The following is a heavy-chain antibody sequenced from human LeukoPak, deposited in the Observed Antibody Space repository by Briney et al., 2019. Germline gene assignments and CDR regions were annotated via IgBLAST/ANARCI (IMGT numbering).Heavy chain of an antibody. CDR3: ARLYYEYYFDY. J-gene: IGHJ4*02. CDR2: IYPGDSET. V-gene: IGHV5-51*01. Sequence: GESLKISCKGSGYSFTNYWIGWVRQMPGKGLEWMGIIYPGDSETTYSPSFQGQVTISADKSISTAYLQWSSLKASDTAMYYCARLYYEYYFDYWGQGTLVTVSS. CDR1: GYSFTNYW. D-gene: IGHD3-3*01.